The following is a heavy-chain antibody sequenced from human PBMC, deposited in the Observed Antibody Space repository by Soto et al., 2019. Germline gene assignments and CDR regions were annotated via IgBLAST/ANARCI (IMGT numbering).Heavy chain of an antibody. J-gene: IGHJ6*02. D-gene: IGHD6-19*01. CDR1: GYTFTVYY. V-gene: IGHV1-2*02. Sequence: GASVKVSCKASGYTFTVYYMHWVRQAPGQGLEWMGWINPNSGGTNYAQKFQGRVTMTTDTSTSTAYMELRSLRSDDTAVYYCAREPPSSGWPNYYYYGMDVWGQGTTVTVS. CDR3: AREPPSSGWPNYYYYGMDV. CDR2: INPNSGGT.